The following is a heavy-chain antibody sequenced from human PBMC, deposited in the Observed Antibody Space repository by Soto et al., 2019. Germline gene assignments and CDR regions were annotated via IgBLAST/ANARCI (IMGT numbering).Heavy chain of an antibody. CDR1: GVTFSSYT. CDR2: IIPILGIA. J-gene: IGHJ4*02. Sequence: ASVKVYFKASGVTFSSYTISWVRQSPGQGLEWMGRIIPILGIANYAQKFQGRVTITADKSTSTAYMELSSLRSEDTAVYYCAPTVYDSSGYYVDYWGQGTLVTVSS. CDR3: APTVYDSSGYYVDY. V-gene: IGHV1-69*02. D-gene: IGHD3-22*01.